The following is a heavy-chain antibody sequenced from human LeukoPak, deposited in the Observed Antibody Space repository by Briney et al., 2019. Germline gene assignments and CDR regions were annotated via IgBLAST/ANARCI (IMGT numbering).Heavy chain of an antibody. CDR1: GFTFSSYG. V-gene: IGHV3-30*18. Sequence: GPLRLSCAVSGFTFSSYGMHWVRQAPGKGLEWVAAISYDGNEYYVDSVKGRFTISRDNSKNTLYLQMNSLRAEDTAVYYCANHREYSGYAGFAYWGQGTLVTVSS. J-gene: IGHJ4*02. CDR3: ANHREYSGYAGFAY. D-gene: IGHD5-12*01. CDR2: ISYDGNE.